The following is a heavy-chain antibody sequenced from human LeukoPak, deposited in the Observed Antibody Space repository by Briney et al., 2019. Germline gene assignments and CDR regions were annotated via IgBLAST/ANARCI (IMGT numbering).Heavy chain of an antibody. V-gene: IGHV3-30*02. CDR1: GFTFSSYG. CDR3: AKDKWIDGSLDY. Sequence: PGGSLRLTCAASGFTFSSYGMHWVRQAPGKGLEWVAFIRYDGSNKYYADSVKGRFTISRDNSKNTLYLQMNSLRAEDTAVYYCAKDKWIDGSLDYWGQGTLVTVSS. CDR2: IRYDGSNK. J-gene: IGHJ4*02. D-gene: IGHD1-26*01.